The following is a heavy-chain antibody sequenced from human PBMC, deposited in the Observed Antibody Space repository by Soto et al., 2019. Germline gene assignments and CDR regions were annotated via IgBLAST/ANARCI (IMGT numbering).Heavy chain of an antibody. J-gene: IGHJ6*02. CDR2: IIPILGIA. D-gene: IGHD3-10*01. Sequence: QVQLVQSGAEVKKPGSSVKVSCKASGGTFSSYTISWVRQAPGQGLEWMGRIIPILGIANYAQKFQGRVTITADKATSPAYMELSSLRSEDTAVYYCARDRGVTYYGMDVWGQGTTVTVSS. V-gene: IGHV1-69*08. CDR1: GGTFSSYT. CDR3: ARDRGVTYYGMDV.